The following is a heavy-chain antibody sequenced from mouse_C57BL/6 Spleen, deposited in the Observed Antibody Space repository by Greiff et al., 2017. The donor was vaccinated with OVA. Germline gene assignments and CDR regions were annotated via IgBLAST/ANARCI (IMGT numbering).Heavy chain of an antibody. CDR2: IRLKSDNYAT. D-gene: IGHD2-4*01. CDR1: GFTFSNYW. J-gene: IGHJ3*01. Sequence: DVMLVESGGGLVQPGGSMKLSCVASGFTFSNYWMNWVRQSPEKGLEWVAQIRLKSDNYATHYAESVKGRFTISRDDSKSSVYLQMNNLRAEDTGIYYCTEGDYALAYWGQGTLVTVSA. CDR3: TEGDYALAY. V-gene: IGHV6-3*01.